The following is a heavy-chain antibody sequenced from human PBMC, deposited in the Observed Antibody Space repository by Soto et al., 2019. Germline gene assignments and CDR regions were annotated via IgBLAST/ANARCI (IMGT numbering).Heavy chain of an antibody. D-gene: IGHD3-10*01. CDR3: ATVLRGVVNWFDP. V-gene: IGHV1-18*01. CDR1: GDTFTNFG. J-gene: IGHJ5*02. CDR2: IATYNSNR. Sequence: HLVQSGPEVKKPGASITVSCKTSGDTFTNFGLSWVRQAPGQGLEWIGWIATYNSNRNYAQKFQVRLTLTTDTSTSTAYMELKSLRYDDTAVYYCATVLRGVVNWFDPWGQGTLVTVSS.